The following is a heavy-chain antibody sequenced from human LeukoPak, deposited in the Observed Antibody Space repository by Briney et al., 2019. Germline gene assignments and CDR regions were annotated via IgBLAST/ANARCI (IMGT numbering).Heavy chain of an antibody. CDR3: ARGGSGYYYPG. J-gene: IGHJ4*02. CDR1: GFTFSSYS. D-gene: IGHD3-22*01. V-gene: IGHV3-48*01. Sequence: GGSLRLSCAASGFTFSSYSMNWVRQAPGKGLEWVSYISSSSSTIYYADSVKGRFTISRDNSKNTLYLQMNSLRAEDTAVYYCARGGSGYYYPGWGQGTLVTVSS. CDR2: ISSSSSTI.